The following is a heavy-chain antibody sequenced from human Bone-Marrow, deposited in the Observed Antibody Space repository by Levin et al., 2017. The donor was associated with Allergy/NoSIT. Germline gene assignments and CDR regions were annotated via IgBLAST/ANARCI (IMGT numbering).Heavy chain of an antibody. D-gene: IGHD3-3*01. V-gene: IGHV4-34*01. Sequence: PSQTLSLTCAVYGGSFSGSYWSWIRQPPGKGLEWIGEINHSGSTNYDPSLKSRVTISVDTSKNQFSLKLSSVTAADTAVYYCARGRTAYYDFWSGPLVNLDYWGQGTLVTVSS. J-gene: IGHJ4*02. CDR2: INHSGST. CDR3: ARGRTAYYDFWSGPLVNLDY. CDR1: GGSFSGSY.